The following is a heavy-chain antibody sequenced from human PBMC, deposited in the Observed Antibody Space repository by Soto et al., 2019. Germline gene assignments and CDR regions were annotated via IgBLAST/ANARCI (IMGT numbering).Heavy chain of an antibody. D-gene: IGHD3-22*01. J-gene: IGHJ6*02. V-gene: IGHV3-30*18. CDR3: AKVSNSGYFPYYYNYAMDV. Sequence: QVQLVESGGGVVQPGRSLRLSCAASGFFFSSYGLHWVRQAPGKGLEWVAIISHDGSNKNYVDSVKGRFSISRDNSKNPLHLQMNSLRAEDTAVYYCAKVSNSGYFPYYYNYAMDVWGQGTTVTVSS. CDR2: ISHDGSNK. CDR1: GFFFSSYG.